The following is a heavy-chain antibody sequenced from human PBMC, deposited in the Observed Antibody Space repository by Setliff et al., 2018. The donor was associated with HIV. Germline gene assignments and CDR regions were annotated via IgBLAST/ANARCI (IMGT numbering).Heavy chain of an antibody. Sequence: SVKVSCKASGGTFSSYAISWVRQAPGQGLEWMGGIIPIFATANYAQKFQGRVTINTDESTSTAYMEVTSLTSEDTAVYYCTRASGSGELLHGFDIWGQGTMVTVSS. D-gene: IGHD3-10*01. CDR3: TRASGSGELLHGFDI. J-gene: IGHJ3*02. CDR1: GGTFSSYA. V-gene: IGHV1-69*05. CDR2: IIPIFATA.